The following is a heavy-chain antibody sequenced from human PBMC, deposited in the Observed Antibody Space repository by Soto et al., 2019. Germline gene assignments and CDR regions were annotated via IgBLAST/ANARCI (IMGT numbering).Heavy chain of an antibody. V-gene: IGHV3-74*01. CDR2: INGDGTTT. J-gene: IGHJ4*02. Sequence: EVQLVESGGGLVQPGGSLRLSCAASGFTFSSYWMHWVRQAPGKGLVWVSRINGDGTTTGYADFVKGRFSISRDSAKNTLYLQMNSLRAEDTAVYYCVRDLSVTTKFDYGGQGTLVTVSS. CDR1: GFTFSSYW. D-gene: IGHD4-17*01. CDR3: VRDLSVTTKFDY.